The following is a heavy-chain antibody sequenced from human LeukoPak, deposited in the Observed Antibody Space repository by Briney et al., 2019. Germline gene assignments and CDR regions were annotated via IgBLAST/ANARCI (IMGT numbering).Heavy chain of an antibody. CDR2: IYYSGST. J-gene: IGHJ4*02. Sequence: PSETLSLTCTVSGGSISSGGYYWSWIRQHPGKGLEWIGYIYYSGSTYYNPSLKSRVTISVDASKNQFSLKLSSVTAADTAVYYCAIQEPTRYGSGSYYPAPFDYWGQGTLVTVSS. CDR1: GGSISSGGYY. CDR3: AIQEPTRYGSGSYYPAPFDY. D-gene: IGHD3-10*01. V-gene: IGHV4-31*03.